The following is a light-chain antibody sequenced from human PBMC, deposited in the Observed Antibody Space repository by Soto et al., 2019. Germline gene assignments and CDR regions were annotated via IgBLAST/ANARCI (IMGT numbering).Light chain of an antibody. CDR3: SSFTISNTWV. J-gene: IGLJ3*02. CDR1: SSDVGNYNY. Sequence: QSALTQPASVSGSPGQSITISRTGTSSDVGNYNYVSWYQQHPGKAPKVMIYEVSNRPSGVSNRFSGSKSGNTASLTISGLQAEDEADYYCSSFTISNTWVFGGGTKLTVL. V-gene: IGLV2-14*01. CDR2: EVS.